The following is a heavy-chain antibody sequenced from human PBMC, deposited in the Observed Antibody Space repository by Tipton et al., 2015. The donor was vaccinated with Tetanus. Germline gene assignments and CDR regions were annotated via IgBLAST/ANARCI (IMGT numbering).Heavy chain of an antibody. J-gene: IGHJ4*02. Sequence: TLSLTCTVSGASINAGGYLWTWVRQYPGKGLEWIGNIYYTERTSYTPSLDSRVSISVDTSKNQFSLRLTSVTAADTAVYYCARGLPRAPFSFAYWGQGKQVTVSS. CDR3: ARGLPRAPFSFAY. CDR2: IYYTERT. D-gene: IGHD3-10*01. V-gene: IGHV4-31*03. CDR1: GASINAGGYL.